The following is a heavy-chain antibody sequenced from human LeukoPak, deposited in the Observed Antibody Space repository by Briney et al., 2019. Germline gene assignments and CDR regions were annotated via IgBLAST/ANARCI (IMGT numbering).Heavy chain of an antibody. CDR1: GFTFTGYW. CDR2: ISSSSSYI. J-gene: IGHJ4*02. CDR3: ARVDYDSSGYYDY. V-gene: IGHV3-21*01. Sequence: GGSLRLSCAASGFTFTGYWMNWVRQAPGKGLEWVSSISSSSSYIYYADSVKGRFTISRDNAKNSLYLQMNSLRAEDTAVYYCARVDYDSSGYYDYWGQGTLVTVSS. D-gene: IGHD3-22*01.